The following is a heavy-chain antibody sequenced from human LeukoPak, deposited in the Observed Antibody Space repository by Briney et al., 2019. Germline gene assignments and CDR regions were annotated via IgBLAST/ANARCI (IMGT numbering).Heavy chain of an antibody. CDR1: GFTFSSYW. CDR2: INSDGSST. CDR3: ARDRGSLDFDY. J-gene: IGHJ4*02. D-gene: IGHD3-10*01. Sequence: GGSLRLSCAASGFTFSSYWMHWVRQAPGKGLVWVSRINSDGSSTNYADSVKGRFTISRDNAKNTLYLQMNSLRAEDTAVYYCARDRGSLDFDYWGQGTLVTVSS. V-gene: IGHV3-74*01.